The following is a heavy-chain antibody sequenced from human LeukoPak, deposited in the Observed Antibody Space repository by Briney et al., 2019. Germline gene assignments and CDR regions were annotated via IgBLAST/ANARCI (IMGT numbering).Heavy chain of an antibody. J-gene: IGHJ4*02. V-gene: IGHV3-7*01. CDR1: QFTFNGSW. Sequence: PGGSLRLSCADSQFTFNGSWMNWVRHAPGKGLEWVANMHPTGSQKRYVDSVKGRFTISKDNPGTSLYLDMHSPRAEDTAIYYCAIWTSGNYWGQGTLVTVSS. D-gene: IGHD1-1*01. CDR2: MHPTGSQK. CDR3: AIWTSGNY.